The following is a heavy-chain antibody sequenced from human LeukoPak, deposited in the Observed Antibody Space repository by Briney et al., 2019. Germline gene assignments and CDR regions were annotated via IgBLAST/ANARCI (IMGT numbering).Heavy chain of an antibody. Sequence: AGSLRLSCEAAGFTFSDYYMSWIRQAPGKGLEWVSYISSSSYTNYADSVKGRFTISRDNAKNSLYLQMNSLRAEDTAVYYCARGRLLWFGEWFFDYWGQGTLVTVSS. J-gene: IGHJ4*02. CDR1: GFTFSDYY. D-gene: IGHD3-10*01. V-gene: IGHV3-11*06. CDR3: ARGRLLWFGEWFFDY. CDR2: ISSSSYT.